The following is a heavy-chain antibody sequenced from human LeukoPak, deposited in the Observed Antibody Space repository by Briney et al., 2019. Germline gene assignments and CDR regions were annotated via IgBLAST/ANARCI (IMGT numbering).Heavy chain of an antibody. CDR1: GYTFTSYY. CDR3: ARFDGNPYYFDY. Sequence: ASVKVSCKASGYTFTSYYMHWVRQAPGQGLEWMGIINPSGGSTSYAQKFQGRVTMIRDTSTSTVYMELSSLRSEDTAVYYCARFDGNPYYFDYWGQGTLVTVSS. CDR2: INPSGGST. V-gene: IGHV1-46*01. J-gene: IGHJ4*02. D-gene: IGHD4-23*01.